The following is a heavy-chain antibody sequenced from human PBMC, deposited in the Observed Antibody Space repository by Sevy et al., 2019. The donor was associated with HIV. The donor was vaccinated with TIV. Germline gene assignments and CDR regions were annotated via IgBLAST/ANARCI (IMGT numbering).Heavy chain of an antibody. Sequence: ASVKVSCKASGYSFSSYGISWVRQAPGQGLEWMGWIGVYNGNTKYAEKLQNRVTMTTDTSTGTAYMELWSLRSDDTAVYYCARCLGGLRPWEYNWFDPWGQGTLVTVSS. CDR3: ARCLGGLRPWEYNWFDP. CDR2: IGVYNGNT. V-gene: IGHV1-18*01. J-gene: IGHJ5*02. CDR1: GYSFSSYG. D-gene: IGHD1-26*01.